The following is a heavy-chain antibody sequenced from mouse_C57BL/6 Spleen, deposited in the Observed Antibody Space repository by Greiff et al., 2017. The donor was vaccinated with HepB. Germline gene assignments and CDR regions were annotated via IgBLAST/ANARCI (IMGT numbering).Heavy chain of an antibody. J-gene: IGHJ4*01. CDR2: INYDGSST. CDR3: ARDGIYDGYYGDDAMDY. D-gene: IGHD2-3*01. Sequence: EVQLVESEGGLVQPGSSMKLSCTASGFTFSDYYMAWVRPVPEKGLEWVANINYDGSSTYYLDSLKSRFIISRDNAKNILYLQMSSLKSEDTATYYCARDGIYDGYYGDDAMDYWGRGTSVTVSS. CDR1: GFTFSDYY. V-gene: IGHV5-16*01.